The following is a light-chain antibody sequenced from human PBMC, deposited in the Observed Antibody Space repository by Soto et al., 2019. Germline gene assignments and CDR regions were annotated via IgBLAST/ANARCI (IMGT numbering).Light chain of an antibody. J-gene: IGKJ4*01. CDR3: HQCNSFPLT. V-gene: IGKV1-5*03. CDR1: QNINRW. CDR2: EAS. Sequence: DTQMTQSPSTLSASLRDRVTITCRASQNINRWLAWYQLKSGKAPKLLIYEASILESGVSSRFSGSGFGTEFTLTINGLQPDDFATYFCHQCNSFPLTFGGGTKVEIK.